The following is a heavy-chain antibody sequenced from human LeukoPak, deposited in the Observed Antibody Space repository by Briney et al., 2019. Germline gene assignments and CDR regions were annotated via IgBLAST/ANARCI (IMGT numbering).Heavy chain of an antibody. CDR1: GGSFSGYY. V-gene: IGHV4-34*01. Sequence: SETLSLTCAVYGGSFSGYYWSWIRQPPGKGLEWIGEINHSGSTNYNPSLKSRVTISVDTSKNQFSLKLSSVTAADTAVYYCARFRTRGSGANWFDPWGQGTLVTVSS. J-gene: IGHJ5*02. CDR3: ARFRTRGSGANWFDP. D-gene: IGHD3-10*01. CDR2: INHSGST.